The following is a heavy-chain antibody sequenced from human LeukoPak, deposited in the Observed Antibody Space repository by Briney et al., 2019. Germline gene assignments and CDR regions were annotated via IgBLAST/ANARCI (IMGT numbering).Heavy chain of an antibody. CDR3: AKGGGTGYSSSWFSN. CDR2: IYYSGST. V-gene: IGHV4-38-2*02. Sequence: SETLSLTCTVSGYSISSGYLWGWIRQPPGKGLEWIGSIYYSGSTYYNPSLKSRVTISVDTSKNQFSLKLSSVTAADTAVYYCAKGGGTGYSSSWFSNWGQGTLVTVSS. D-gene: IGHD6-13*01. J-gene: IGHJ4*02. CDR1: GYSISSGYL.